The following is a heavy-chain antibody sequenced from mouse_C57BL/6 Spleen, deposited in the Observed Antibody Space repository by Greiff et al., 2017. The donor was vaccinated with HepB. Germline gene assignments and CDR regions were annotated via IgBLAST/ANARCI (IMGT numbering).Heavy chain of an antibody. Sequence: EVQRVESGGGLVQPGGSLSLSCAASGFTFTDYYMSWVRQPPGKALEWLGFIRNKANGYTTEYSASVKGRFTISRDNSQSILYLQMNALRAEDSATYYCASSRDDAMDYWGQGTSVTVSS. D-gene: IGHD3-3*01. CDR3: ASSRDDAMDY. CDR1: GFTFTDYY. CDR2: IRNKANGYTT. V-gene: IGHV7-3*01. J-gene: IGHJ4*01.